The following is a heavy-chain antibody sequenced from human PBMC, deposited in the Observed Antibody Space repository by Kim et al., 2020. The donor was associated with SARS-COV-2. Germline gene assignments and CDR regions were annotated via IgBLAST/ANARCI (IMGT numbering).Heavy chain of an antibody. Sequence: GGSLRLSCAASGFTFSSYSMNWVRQAPGKGLEWVSYISSSSSTIHYAYSLKGRFTISRDNAKNSLYLHMNSLRDEDTAVYYCARAFWADYYYGMDVWGQGTTVTVSS. J-gene: IGHJ6*02. D-gene: IGHD7-27*01. V-gene: IGHV3-48*02. CDR3: ARAFWADYYYGMDV. CDR2: ISSSSSTI. CDR1: GFTFSSYS.